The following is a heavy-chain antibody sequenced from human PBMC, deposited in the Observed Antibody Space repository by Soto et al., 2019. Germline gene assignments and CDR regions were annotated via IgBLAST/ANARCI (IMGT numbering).Heavy chain of an antibody. V-gene: IGHV3-23*01. CDR2: ISGGGDKI. J-gene: IGHJ4*02. Sequence: EVQLLQSGGGLVQPGGSLRLSCAASGFTFSGYTINWVRQAPGKGLEWVSGISGGGDKIWQPDSVKGRFTISRDNSKNTVYLQTNSLRADDTAVYYCARWDGYGDYWGQGTLVTVSS. CDR1: GFTFSGYT. CDR3: ARWDGYGDY. D-gene: IGHD5-12*01.